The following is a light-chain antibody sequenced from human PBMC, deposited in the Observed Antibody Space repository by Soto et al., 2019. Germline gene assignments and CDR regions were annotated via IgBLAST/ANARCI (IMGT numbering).Light chain of an antibody. Sequence: QSVLTQPPSASGTPGHRITISCSGSSSNIGSNTVTWHQQFPGTAPKLLIYSNTLRPSGVPDRFSGSKSGTSASLAISGLQSEDEADYYCAAWDDSLNGLVVFGGGTKLTVL. CDR1: SSNIGSNT. CDR2: SNT. CDR3: AAWDDSLNGLVV. V-gene: IGLV1-44*01. J-gene: IGLJ2*01.